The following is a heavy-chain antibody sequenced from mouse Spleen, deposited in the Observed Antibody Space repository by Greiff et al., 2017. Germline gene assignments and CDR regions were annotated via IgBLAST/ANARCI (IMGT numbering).Heavy chain of an antibody. V-gene: IGHV2-9-1*01. Sequence: QVQLKESGPGLVAPSQSLSITCTVSGFSLTSYAISWVRQPPGKGLEWLGVIWTGGGTNYNSALKSRLSISKDNSKSQVFLKMNSLQTDDTARYYCATFYYRYDVGAMDYWGQGTSVTVSS. CDR3: ATFYYRYDVGAMDY. CDR2: IWTGGGT. CDR1: GFSLTSYA. D-gene: IGHD2-14*01. J-gene: IGHJ4*01.